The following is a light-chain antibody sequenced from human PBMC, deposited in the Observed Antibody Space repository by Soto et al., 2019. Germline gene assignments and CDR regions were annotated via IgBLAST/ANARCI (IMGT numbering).Light chain of an antibody. J-gene: IGLJ2*01. Sequence: QSALTQPASVSGSPGQSITIFCTGTSSDVGGYDYVSWYQQHPGKAPRLMIYDVTNRPSGVSSRFSGSKSGNTASLTISGLQAEDEADYYCSSYTTSSTLVFGGGTKVTVL. CDR3: SSYTTSSTLV. CDR2: DVT. CDR1: SSDVGGYDY. V-gene: IGLV2-14*01.